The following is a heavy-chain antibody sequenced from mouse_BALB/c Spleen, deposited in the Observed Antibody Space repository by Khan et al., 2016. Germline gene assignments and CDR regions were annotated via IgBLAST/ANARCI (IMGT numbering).Heavy chain of an antibody. CDR1: GYTFTRYY. V-gene: IGHV1S81*02. CDR2: INPRNGAT. D-gene: IGHD3-1*01. CDR3: TSAGYGDPFAY. Sequence: QVRLQQSGAELVKPGASVKLSFKASGYTFTRYYMYWVKQRPGHGREWIGEINPRNGATNFNERFKSKARLTVVKSSSPTYMQFSSLTSEDSASSDCTSAGYGDPFAYWRQETLVTVSA. J-gene: IGHJ3*01.